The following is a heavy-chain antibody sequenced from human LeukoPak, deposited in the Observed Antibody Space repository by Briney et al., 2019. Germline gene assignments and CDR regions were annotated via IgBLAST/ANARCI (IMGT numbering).Heavy chain of an antibody. J-gene: IGHJ4*02. D-gene: IGHD4-23*01. CDR2: ISSSGSTI. CDR1: GFTFSSYE. Sequence: GGSLRLSCAASGFTFSSYEMNWVREAPGKGLEWVSYISSSGSTIYYADSVKGRFTISRDNAKNSLFLQMDGLRVDDTAVYFCARDGRGGHNDFWGQGTLITVSS. V-gene: IGHV3-48*03. CDR3: ARDGRGGHNDF.